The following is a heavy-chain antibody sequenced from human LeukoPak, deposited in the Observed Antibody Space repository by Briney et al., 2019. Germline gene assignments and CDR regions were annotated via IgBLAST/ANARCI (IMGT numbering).Heavy chain of an antibody. CDR2: IHHSGST. CDR3: ARGGYYGSGNDFRFDP. Sequence: PSGTLSLTCAVSGGSISSCNWWSWVRQPPGKGLEWIGEIHHSGSTNYNPSLKSRVTISVDTSKNQFSLKLSSVTAADTAVYYCARGGYYGSGNDFRFDPWGQGTLVTVSS. V-gene: IGHV4-4*02. J-gene: IGHJ5*02. D-gene: IGHD3-10*01. CDR1: GGSISSCNW.